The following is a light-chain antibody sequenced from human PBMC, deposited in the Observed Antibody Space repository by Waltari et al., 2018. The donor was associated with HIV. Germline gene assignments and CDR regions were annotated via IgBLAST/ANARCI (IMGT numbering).Light chain of an antibody. J-gene: IGLJ3*02. V-gene: IGLV2-8*01. CDR1: SSAVGGSNY. Sequence: QSALTQPPSASGSPGQSVTISCTGPSSAVGGSNYVSWYQQHPGKAPKLMIYEVNNRPSGVPDRFSGSKSANTASLTVSGLQADDEADYYCNSYAGSNNWVFGGGTKLTVL. CDR3: NSYAGSNNWV. CDR2: EVN.